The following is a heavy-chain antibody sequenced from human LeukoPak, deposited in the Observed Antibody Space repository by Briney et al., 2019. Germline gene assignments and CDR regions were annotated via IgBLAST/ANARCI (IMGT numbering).Heavy chain of an antibody. V-gene: IGHV4-61*02. CDR2: IYTSGRT. J-gene: IGHJ5*02. CDR3: ARGNGSYHLDWFDP. Sequence: SQTLSLTCTVSGDSISSVSYYWSWIRQPAGKGLEWIGRIYTSGRTNYNPSLKSRVTISVDTSKNQFSLKLSSVTAADTAVYYCARGNGSYHLDWFDPWGQGTLVTVSS. D-gene: IGHD1-26*01. CDR1: GDSISSVSYY.